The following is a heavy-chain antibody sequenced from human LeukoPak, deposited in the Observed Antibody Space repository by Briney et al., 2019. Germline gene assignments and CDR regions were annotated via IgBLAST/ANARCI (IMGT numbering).Heavy chain of an antibody. CDR1: GCSISTSHYY. V-gene: IGHV4-39*01. CDR2: IYYSGST. CDR3: ARVYSAYDFLGEDY. Sequence: PSETLSLTCTVSGCSISTSHYYSGSIRQTRGRRLEWSGSIYYSGSTYYTPSITSRVTISVDTSKNQFSLKLSSVTAADTAVYYCARVYSAYDFLGEDYWGQGTLVTVSS. J-gene: IGHJ4*02. D-gene: IGHD5-12*01.